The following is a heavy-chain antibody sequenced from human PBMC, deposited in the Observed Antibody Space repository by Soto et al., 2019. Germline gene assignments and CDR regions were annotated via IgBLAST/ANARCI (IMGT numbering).Heavy chain of an antibody. CDR2: INSDGSST. CDR3: ASVHDYGDLRWFDH. V-gene: IGHV3-74*01. D-gene: IGHD4-17*01. J-gene: IGHJ5*02. Sequence: GGSLRLSCAASGFTFSSYWMHWVRQAPGKGLVWVSRINSDGSSTSYADSVKGRFTISRDNAKNTLYLQMNSLRAEDTAVYYCASVHDYGDLRWFDHWGQGNLVTRLL. CDR1: GFTFSSYW.